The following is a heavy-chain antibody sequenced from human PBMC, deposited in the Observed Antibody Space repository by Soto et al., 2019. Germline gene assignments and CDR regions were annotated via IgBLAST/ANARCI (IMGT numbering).Heavy chain of an antibody. Sequence: QVQLQQWGAGLLKPSETLSLTCAVYGGSFSGYYWSWIRQPPGKGLEWIGEINHSGSTNYNPSLKSRVTISVDTSKTQFSLKLSSVTAADTAVYYCARAHLAVVVPAATNNWFDPWGQGTLVTVSS. J-gene: IGHJ5*02. CDR1: GGSFSGYY. CDR2: INHSGST. V-gene: IGHV4-34*01. CDR3: ARAHLAVVVPAATNNWFDP. D-gene: IGHD2-2*01.